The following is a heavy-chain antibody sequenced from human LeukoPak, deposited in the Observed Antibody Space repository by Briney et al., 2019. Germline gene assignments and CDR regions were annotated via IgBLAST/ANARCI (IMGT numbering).Heavy chain of an antibody. CDR2: IYYSGST. J-gene: IGHJ6*03. CDR3: ARIRLNTKGNYMDV. Sequence: SETLSLTCTVSGGSISSSSYYWGWIRQPPGKGLEWIGSIYYSGSTYYNPSLKSRVTISVDTSKNQFSLKLSSVTAADTAVYYCARIRLNTKGNYMDVWGKGTTVTISS. V-gene: IGHV4-39*07. CDR1: GGSISSSSYY. D-gene: IGHD2-8*01.